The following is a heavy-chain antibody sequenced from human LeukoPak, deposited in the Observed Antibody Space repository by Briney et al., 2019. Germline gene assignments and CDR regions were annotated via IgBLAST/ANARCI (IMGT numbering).Heavy chain of an antibody. CDR2: IKEDESDK. CDR3: ARDSRPRGGSCFDN. CDR1: GFSFNECW. J-gene: IGHJ4*02. V-gene: IGHV3-7*01. D-gene: IGHD2-15*01. Sequence: GGSLRLSCAASGFSFNECWMSWVRQAPGKGPEWVANIKEDESDKYYIDSVKGRFTISRDDGTNSVFLEMNSLRPEDTGLYYCARDSRPRGGSCFDNWGQGTLVTVSS.